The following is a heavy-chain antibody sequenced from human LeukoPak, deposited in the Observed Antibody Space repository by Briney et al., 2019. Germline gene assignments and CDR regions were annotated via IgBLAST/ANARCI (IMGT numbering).Heavy chain of an antibody. CDR3: AKAPFSSSWYYFDY. V-gene: IGHV3-23*01. J-gene: IGHJ4*02. CDR1: GFTFSCYA. CDR2: ISGSGDNT. D-gene: IGHD6-13*01. Sequence: PGGSLILSYAASGFTFSCYAMSWVRKAPGEGLEWVSAISGSGDNTYYTDSVKGRVTISRDNSKNTLYLQMNSLSAEDTAVYYCAKAPFSSSWYYFDYWGQGTLVTVSS.